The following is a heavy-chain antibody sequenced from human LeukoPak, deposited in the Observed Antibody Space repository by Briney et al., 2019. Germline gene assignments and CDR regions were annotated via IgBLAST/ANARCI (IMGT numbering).Heavy chain of an antibody. CDR2: IYYSGST. V-gene: IGHV4-31*03. D-gene: IGHD3-10*01. Sequence: SETLSLTCPVSGGSISRGGYYLSWIRQPPGKGLEWVGYIYYSGSTYYNPSLKSRVTISVDTSKNQFSLKLSSVTAADTAVYYCARSRYGSGSYYKPYYYMDVWGKGTTVTVSS. CDR3: ARSRYGSGSYYKPYYYMDV. J-gene: IGHJ6*03. CDR1: GGSISRGGYY.